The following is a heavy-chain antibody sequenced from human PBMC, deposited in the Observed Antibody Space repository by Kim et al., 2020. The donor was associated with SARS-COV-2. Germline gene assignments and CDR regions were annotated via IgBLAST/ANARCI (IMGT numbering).Heavy chain of an antibody. V-gene: IGHV3-74*01. J-gene: IGHJ3*02. CDR3: VRGGLGGFDI. CDR1: GFTFSSYG. CDR2: LNLDGRIT. D-gene: IGHD2-15*01. Sequence: GGSLRLSCAASGFTFSSYGMHWVRQAPGKGLVWVSRLNLDGRITWYADSVKGRFTISRDNAKNTLYLQMHSLGVEDTAVYYCVRGGLGGFDIWGQGTMVTVSA.